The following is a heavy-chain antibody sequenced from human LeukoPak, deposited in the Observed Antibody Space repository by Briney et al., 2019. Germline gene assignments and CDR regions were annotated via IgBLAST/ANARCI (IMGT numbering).Heavy chain of an antibody. J-gene: IGHJ4*01. Sequence: ASQTLSLTCTVSGGSISSGSYYWSWIRQAPGQGLEWIGYMLYSGSTNQKPSLRSRVTISVDTSKNQVSLKLSSVTAADTAVYYCARLDIWGSYRFLDYWGQGILVTVSS. CDR2: MLYSGST. V-gene: IGHV4-61*01. CDR3: ARLDIWGSYRFLDY. CDR1: GGSISSGSYY. D-gene: IGHD3-16*02.